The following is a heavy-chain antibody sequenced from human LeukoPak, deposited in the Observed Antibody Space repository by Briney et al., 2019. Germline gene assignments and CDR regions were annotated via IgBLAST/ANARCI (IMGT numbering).Heavy chain of an antibody. CDR2: IYPGDSDT. D-gene: IGHD6-19*01. CDR1: GCTFTNYW. CDR3: ARPGTVAAYFYY. J-gene: IGHJ4*02. V-gene: IGHV5-51*01. Sequence: PGESLKISCKGSGCTFTNYWIAWVRQMPGKGLEWMGIIYPGDSDTRYSPSFQGQVTFSADKSINTAYLQWSSLNTSDTAMYYCARPGTVAAYFYYWGQGTLVTVSS.